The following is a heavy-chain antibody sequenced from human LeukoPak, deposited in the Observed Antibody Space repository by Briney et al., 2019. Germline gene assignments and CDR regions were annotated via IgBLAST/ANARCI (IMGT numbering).Heavy chain of an antibody. J-gene: IGHJ3*02. CDR1: GFTFSDYY. CDR3: TRVGYYTDAFDI. D-gene: IGHD3-22*01. Sequence: GGSLRLSCAASGFTFSDYYMSWIRQASGKGLEWVGRIRSKANSYATAYAASVKGRFTISRDDSKNTAYLQMNSLKTEDTAVYYRTRVGYYTDAFDIWGQGTMVTVSS. CDR2: IRSKANSYAT. V-gene: IGHV3-73*01.